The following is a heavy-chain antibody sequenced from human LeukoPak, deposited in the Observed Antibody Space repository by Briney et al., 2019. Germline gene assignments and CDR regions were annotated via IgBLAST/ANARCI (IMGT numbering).Heavy chain of an antibody. D-gene: IGHD3-10*01. V-gene: IGHV1-8*01. Sequence: ASVKVSCKASGYTFTSYDINWVRQATGQGLEWMGWMNPNSGNTGYAQKFQGRVTMTRNTSISTAYVELSSLRSEDTAVYYCARAKRKFRGVTEYYFDYWGQGTLVTVSS. CDR1: GYTFTSYD. CDR3: ARAKRKFRGVTEYYFDY. CDR2: MNPNSGNT. J-gene: IGHJ4*02.